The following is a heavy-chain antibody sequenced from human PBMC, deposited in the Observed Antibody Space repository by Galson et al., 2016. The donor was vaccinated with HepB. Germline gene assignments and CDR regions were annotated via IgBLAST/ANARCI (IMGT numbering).Heavy chain of an antibody. Sequence: PALVKPTQTLTLTCSFSGVSANTSRLDVGWIRQPPGKALEWLALIYWDEDKRYNPSLKNRLTITKDTSKNEVVLTMTNMYPVDTATYFCAHVRDGLELYFDSLGQGTLVTVSS. J-gene: IGHJ4*02. CDR1: GVSANTSRLD. D-gene: IGHD1-7*01. V-gene: IGHV2-5*02. CDR3: AHVRDGLELYFDS. CDR2: IYWDEDK.